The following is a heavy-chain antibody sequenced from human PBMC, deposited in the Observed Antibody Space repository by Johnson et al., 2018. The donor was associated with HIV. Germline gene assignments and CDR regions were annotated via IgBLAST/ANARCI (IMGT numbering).Heavy chain of an antibody. Sequence: MLLVESVGGLVQRGGSLRLSCIASGFTFSSYAMSWVRQAPGKGLEWVSAISGSAGITYYADSVEGRFTISRDNSRNTLYLQMNSLRTEDTAVYYCAKVRCGGYCLDAFDIWGQGTMVTVSS. D-gene: IGHD2-21*02. V-gene: IGHV3-23*04. CDR3: AKVRCGGYCLDAFDI. CDR1: GFTFSSYA. J-gene: IGHJ3*02. CDR2: ISGSAGIT.